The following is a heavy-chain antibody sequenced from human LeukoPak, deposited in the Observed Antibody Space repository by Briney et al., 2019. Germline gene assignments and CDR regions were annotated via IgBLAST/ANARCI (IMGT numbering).Heavy chain of an antibody. V-gene: IGHV4-59*02. J-gene: IGHJ3*02. CDR3: ARDGPVTDAFDI. CDR1: GGSVNNYY. Sequence: SETLSLTCTVSGGSVNNYYWSWIRQPPGKGLEGFGYIYYTGTTNYNPSLKSRVTISVDTSKNQFSLRLRSVTAADTAVYYCARDGPVTDAFDILGQGTMLTVSS. D-gene: IGHD2-21*02. CDR2: IYYTGTT.